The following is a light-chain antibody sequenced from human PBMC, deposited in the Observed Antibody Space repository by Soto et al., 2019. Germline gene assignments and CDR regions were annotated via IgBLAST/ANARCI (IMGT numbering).Light chain of an antibody. Sequence: ESVLTQSPATLSLSPGERATLSCRVSQSVSTHLAWYQQKPGQAPKLLIHGASTRATGIPARFSGSGSGTEFTLTISSLMSDNSAVYYCQQYNGWPTFGQGTKVDIK. J-gene: IGKJ1*01. V-gene: IGKV3-15*01. CDR1: QSVSTH. CDR2: GAS. CDR3: QQYNGWPT.